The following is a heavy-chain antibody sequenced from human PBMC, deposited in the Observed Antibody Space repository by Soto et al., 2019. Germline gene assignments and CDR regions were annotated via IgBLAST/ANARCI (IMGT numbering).Heavy chain of an antibody. CDR2: ISWNSGSI. V-gene: IGHV3-9*01. J-gene: IGHJ4*02. Sequence: PGGSLRLSCAASGFTFDDYAMHWVRQAPGKGLEWVSGISWNSGSIGYADSVKGRFTISRDNAKNSLYLQMNSLRAEDTALYYCAKAEYGDYFDYWGQGTLVTVSS. CDR1: GFTFDDYA. CDR3: AKAEYGDYFDY. D-gene: IGHD4-17*01.